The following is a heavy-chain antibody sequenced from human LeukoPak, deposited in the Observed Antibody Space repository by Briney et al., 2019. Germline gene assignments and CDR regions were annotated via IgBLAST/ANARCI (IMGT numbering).Heavy chain of an antibody. CDR1: GFTFNNYA. CDR3: AKVLIPRED. CDR2: ISVGGGST. D-gene: IGHD3-9*01. V-gene: IGHV3-23*01. Sequence: PGQSLRLSCAASGFTFNNYAMTWVRQAPGKGLEWVSRISVGGGSTYYTDSVKGRFAISRDNSKYMLYLQMNSLRAEDTAVYYCAKVLIPREDWGQGTLVTVSS. J-gene: IGHJ4*02.